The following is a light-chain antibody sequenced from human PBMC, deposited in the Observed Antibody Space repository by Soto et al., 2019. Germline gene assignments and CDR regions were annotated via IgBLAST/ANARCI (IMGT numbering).Light chain of an antibody. J-gene: IGKJ1*01. CDR2: WAS. V-gene: IGKV4-1*01. Sequence: DIVMTQSPDTLAVSLGERATINCKSSQSALYSSNNKNYLAWYQQKPGQPPKLLIYWASTRESGVPDRFSGSGSGTDFTLTISSLKAEDVAIYYCQQYYSTPTWTFGQGTKVEIK. CDR3: QQYYSTPTWT. CDR1: QSALYSSNNKNY.